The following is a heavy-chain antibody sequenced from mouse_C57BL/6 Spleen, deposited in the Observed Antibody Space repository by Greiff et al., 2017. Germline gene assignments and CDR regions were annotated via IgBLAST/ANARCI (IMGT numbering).Heavy chain of an antibody. CDR2: IDPSDSYT. J-gene: IGHJ1*03. D-gene: IGHD1-1*01. CDR1: GYTFTSYW. CDR3: AREGTAVVARGYFEV. Sequence: QVQLQQPGAELVRPGTSVKLSCKASGYTFTSYWMHWVKQRPGQGLEWIGVIDPSDSYTNYNHKFKGKATLTVDTSSSTAYMQLSSLTYEDSAVYYCAREGTAVVARGYFEVWGTGTTVTVSS. V-gene: IGHV1-59*01.